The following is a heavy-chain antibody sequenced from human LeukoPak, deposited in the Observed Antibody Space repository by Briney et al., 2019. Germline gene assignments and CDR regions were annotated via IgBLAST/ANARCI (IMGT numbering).Heavy chain of an antibody. CDR1: GFTFSSYS. J-gene: IGHJ5*02. V-gene: IGHV3-21*01. Sequence: GGSLRLSCAASGFTFSSYSMTWVRQAPGKGLEWVSSISTSSACISYADSVKGRFTISRDNAKNSLYLQRSSLRAEDTAIYYCARDLWFWAGHPQDVLVGDDHCGQGTLATVSS. CDR3: ARDLWFWAGHPQDVLVGDDH. CDR2: ISTSSACI. D-gene: IGHD3/OR15-3a*01.